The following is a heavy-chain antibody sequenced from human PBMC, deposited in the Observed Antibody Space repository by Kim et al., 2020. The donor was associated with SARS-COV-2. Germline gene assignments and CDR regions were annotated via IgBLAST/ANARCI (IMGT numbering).Heavy chain of an antibody. CDR2: T. J-gene: IGHJ4*02. V-gene: IGHV3-23*01. D-gene: IGHD4-17*01. CDR3: AKEHLRCCNDY. Sequence: TYSADYVKGRFTISSDNTKSTLYLQMNSLRAEDTDVYYCAKEHLRCCNDYWGQGTLVTVSS.